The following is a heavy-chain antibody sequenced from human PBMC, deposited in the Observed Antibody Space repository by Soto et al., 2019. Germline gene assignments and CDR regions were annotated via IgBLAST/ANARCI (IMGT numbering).Heavy chain of an antibody. CDR3: TGITWFRGMDV. J-gene: IGHJ6*02. V-gene: IGHV6-1*01. CDR2: TYYKSKWNN. D-gene: IGHD3-10*01. CDR1: GDSVSSNSAG. Sequence: SETLSLTCGISGDSVSSNSAGWRWIRQSPSRGLEWLGRTYYKSKWNNDYALSVKSRITINPDTSKNQFSLHLYSVTPEDTAVYYCTGITWFRGMDVWGQGTPVTVSS.